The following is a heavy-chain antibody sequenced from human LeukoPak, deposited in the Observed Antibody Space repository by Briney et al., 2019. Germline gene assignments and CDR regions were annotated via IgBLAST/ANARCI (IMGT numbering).Heavy chain of an antibody. CDR2: ISGSGGST. V-gene: IGHV3-23*01. J-gene: IGHJ6*02. Sequence: GGSLRLSCAASGFTFSSYAMSWVRQAPGKGLEWDSAISGSGGSTYYADSVKGRFTISRDNSKNTLYLQMNSLRAEDTAVYYCATLVVSAPDYGMDVWGQGTTVTVSS. D-gene: IGHD2-15*01. CDR3: ATLVVSAPDYGMDV. CDR1: GFTFSSYA.